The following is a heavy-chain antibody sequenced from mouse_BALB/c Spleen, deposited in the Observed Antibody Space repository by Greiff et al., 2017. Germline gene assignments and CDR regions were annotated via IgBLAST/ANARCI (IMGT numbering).Heavy chain of an antibody. J-gene: IGHJ4*01. D-gene: IGHD2-10*01. CDR3: ARAYYGKYYYAMDY. V-gene: IGHV5-17*02. Sequence: EVQRVESGGGLVQPGGSRKLSCAASGFTFSSFGMHWVRQALEKGLEWVAYISSGSSTIYYADTVKGRFTISRDNPKNTLFLQMTSLRSEDTAMYYCARAYYGKYYYAMDYWGQGTSVTVSS. CDR1: GFTFSSFG. CDR2: ISSGSSTI.